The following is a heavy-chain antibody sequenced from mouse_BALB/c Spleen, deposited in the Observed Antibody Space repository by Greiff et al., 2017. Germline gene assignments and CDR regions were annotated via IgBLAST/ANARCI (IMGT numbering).Heavy chain of an antibody. CDR2: ISYDGSN. J-gene: IGHJ3*01. V-gene: IGHV3-6*02. Sequence: EVKLQESGPGLVKPSQSLSLTCSVTGYSITSCYYWNWIRQFPGIKLEWMGYISYDGSNNYNPSLKNQIAITRDTSKNQFFLKLNSVTTEDTATYYCASGGNTWFAYWGQGTLVTVSA. CDR1: GYSITSCYY. D-gene: IGHD1-1*02. CDR3: ASGGNTWFAY.